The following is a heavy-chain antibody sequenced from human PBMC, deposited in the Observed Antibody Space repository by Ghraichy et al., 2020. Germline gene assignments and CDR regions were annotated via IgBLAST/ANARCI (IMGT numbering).Heavy chain of an antibody. CDR1: GYTFTAYY. V-gene: IGHV1-2*02. CDR2: INPNNGDT. D-gene: IGHD6-13*01. CDR3: TREVSAEQLVP. J-gene: IGHJ5*02. Sequence: ASVKVSCKASGYTFTAYYIHWVRQAPGQGLEWMGWINPNNGDTKYARKFQGRVTMTRDTSISTAYMELSRLRSDDTAVYYCTREVSAEQLVPWGQGTLVTVSS.